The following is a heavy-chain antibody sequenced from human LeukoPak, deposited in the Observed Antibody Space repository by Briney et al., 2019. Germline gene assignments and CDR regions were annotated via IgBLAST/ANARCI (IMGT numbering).Heavy chain of an antibody. D-gene: IGHD3-10*01. J-gene: IGHJ3*02. CDR2: IYYSGST. V-gene: IGHV4-39*02. Sequence: SETLSLTCTVSGGSISSSSYYWGWIRQPPGKGLEWIGSIYYSGSTYYNPSLKSRVTISIDTSKNQFSLKLSSVTAADTAVYYCTRDHYGSGRNMGAFDIWGQGTMVTVSS. CDR3: TRDHYGSGRNMGAFDI. CDR1: GGSISSSSYY.